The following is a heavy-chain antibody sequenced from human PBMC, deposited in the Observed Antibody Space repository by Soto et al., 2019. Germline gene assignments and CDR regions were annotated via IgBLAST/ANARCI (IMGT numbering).Heavy chain of an antibody. Sequence: ASVKVSCKASGYTFTSYGISWVRQAPGQGLEWMGWISAYNGNTNYAQKLQGRVTMTTDTSTSTAYMELRSLRSDDTAVYYCAGLLLYSSGDNRYYYYYYYMDVWGKGTTVTVSS. CDR1: GYTFTSYG. D-gene: IGHD6-19*01. V-gene: IGHV1-18*01. J-gene: IGHJ6*03. CDR3: AGLLLYSSGDNRYYYYYYYMDV. CDR2: ISAYNGNT.